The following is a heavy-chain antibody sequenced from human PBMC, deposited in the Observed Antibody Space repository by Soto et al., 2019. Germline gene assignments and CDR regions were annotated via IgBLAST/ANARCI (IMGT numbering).Heavy chain of an antibody. CDR2: IYFSGTT. Sequence: SETLSLTCTVSGGSISSGDYYWSWIRQHPGQGLEWVGTIYFSGTTYYNPSLKSRVTISVDTSKNQFSLNLSAVTAADTAVYYWARRDRGGFSYGLDTWGQGTLVTVSS. D-gene: IGHD3-22*01. CDR3: ARRDRGGFSYGLDT. CDR1: GGSISSGDYY. V-gene: IGHV4-31*03. J-gene: IGHJ5*02.